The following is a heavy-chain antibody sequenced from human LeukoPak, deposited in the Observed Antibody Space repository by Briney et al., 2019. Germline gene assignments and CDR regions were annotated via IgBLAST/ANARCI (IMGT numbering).Heavy chain of an antibody. CDR1: GGTFSSYA. CDR2: IIPILGIA. V-gene: IGHV1-69*04. Sequence: SVKVSCKASGGTFSSYAIRWVRQAPGQGLEWMGRIIPILGIANYAQKFQGRVTITADKSTSTAYMELSSLRSEDTAVYYCALTKHLAARPKWYFDLWGRGTLVTVSS. CDR3: ALTKHLAARPKWYFDL. D-gene: IGHD6-6*01. J-gene: IGHJ2*01.